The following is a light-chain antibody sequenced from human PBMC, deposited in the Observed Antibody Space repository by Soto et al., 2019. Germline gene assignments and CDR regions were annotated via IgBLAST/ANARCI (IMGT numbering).Light chain of an antibody. V-gene: IGKV3-15*01. CDR2: GAS. CDR3: QQYNNWPPLT. CDR1: QRVSSN. Sequence: EIVMTQSPATLSVSPGERATLACRASQRVSSNLAWYQQKTGQAPRLLIYGASTRATGIPARFSGSVSGTEFTLTISSLQSEDFAVYYCQQYNNWPPLTFGGGNKVEIK. J-gene: IGKJ4*01.